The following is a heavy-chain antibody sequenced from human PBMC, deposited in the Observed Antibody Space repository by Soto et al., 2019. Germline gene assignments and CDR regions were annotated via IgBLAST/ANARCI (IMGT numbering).Heavy chain of an antibody. J-gene: IGHJ6*02. CDR3: VKDGSSGWPYFYDMDV. Sequence: GGSLRLPCAASGFTFSSYGMHWVRQAPGKGLEWVAVISYDGRNKYYADAVKGRFTISRDNSKNTLYLQMSSLRAEDTAVYYCVKDGSSGWPYFYDMDVWGQGTTVTVSS. CDR2: ISYDGRNK. CDR1: GFTFSSYG. V-gene: IGHV3-30*18. D-gene: IGHD6-19*01.